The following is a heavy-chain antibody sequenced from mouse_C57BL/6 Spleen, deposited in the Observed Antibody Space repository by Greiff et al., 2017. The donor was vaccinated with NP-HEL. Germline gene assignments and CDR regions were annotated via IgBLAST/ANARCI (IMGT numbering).Heavy chain of an antibody. J-gene: IGHJ3*01. D-gene: IGHD2-5*01. CDR3: AREGYSNYVGAWFAY. Sequence: VQLQQSGPELVKPGASVKIPCKASGYTFTDYNMDWVKQSHGKSLEWIGDINPNNGGTIYNQKFKGKATLTVDKSSSTAYMELRSLTSEDTAVYYCAREGYSNYVGAWFAYWGQGTLVTVSA. CDR1: GYTFTDYN. V-gene: IGHV1-18*01. CDR2: INPNNGGT.